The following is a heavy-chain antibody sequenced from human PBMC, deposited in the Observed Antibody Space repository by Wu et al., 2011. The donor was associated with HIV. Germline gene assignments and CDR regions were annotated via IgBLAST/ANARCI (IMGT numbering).Heavy chain of an antibody. CDR1: GYTFTGYY. Sequence: QVQLVQSGAEVKKPGASVKVSCKASGYTFTGYYMHWVRQAPGQGLEWMGWINPNSGGTNYAKKFQGRVTMTRDTSISTAYMELSWLRSDDTAVYYCARGGYSYGYYYFDYWGQGTLVTVSS. CDR2: INPNSGGT. D-gene: IGHD5-18*01. J-gene: IGHJ4*02. V-gene: IGHV1-2*02. CDR3: ARGGYSYGYYYFDY.